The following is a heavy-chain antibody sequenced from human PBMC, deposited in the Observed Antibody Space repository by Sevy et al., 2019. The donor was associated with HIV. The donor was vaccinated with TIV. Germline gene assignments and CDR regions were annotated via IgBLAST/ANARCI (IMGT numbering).Heavy chain of an antibody. V-gene: IGHV3-21*01. J-gene: IGHJ4*02. D-gene: IGHD3-10*01. CDR1: GFTFSSYS. Sequence: GGSLRLSCAASGFTFSSYSMNWVRQAPGKGLEWVSSISSSSRYIYYADSVKGRFTISRDNAKNSLYLQMNSLRAEDTAVYYCARSPLWFGELTTFDYWGQGTLVTVSS. CDR3: ARSPLWFGELTTFDY. CDR2: ISSSSRYI.